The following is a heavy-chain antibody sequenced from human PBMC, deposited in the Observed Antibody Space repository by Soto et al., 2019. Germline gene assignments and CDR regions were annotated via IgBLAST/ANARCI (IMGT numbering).Heavy chain of an antibody. Sequence: QVQLVEAGGGVVQPGTSLRLSCAASGFTLSSYSRHWARQAPGKGLDWVAVISYDGNTQFYGDSVKGRFIVSRDNSRNHLYLKLNNMQAEDTAVYYCAKVSRPSRISTPDFDYWGQGTLVTVSS. V-gene: IGHV3-30-3*01. CDR2: ISYDGNTQ. CDR3: AKVSRPSRISTPDFDY. CDR1: GFTLSSYS. J-gene: IGHJ4*02.